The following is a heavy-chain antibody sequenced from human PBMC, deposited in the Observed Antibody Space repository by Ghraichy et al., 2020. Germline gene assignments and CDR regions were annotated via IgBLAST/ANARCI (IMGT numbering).Heavy chain of an antibody. V-gene: IGHV4-34*01. Sequence: SETLSLTCAVYGGSFSGYYWSWIRQPPGKGLEWIGEINHSGSTNYNPSLKSRVTISVDTSKNQFSLKLSSVTAADTAVYYCARGPYDFWSGYRSYFDYWGQGTLVTVSS. J-gene: IGHJ4*02. CDR2: INHSGST. CDR3: ARGPYDFWSGYRSYFDY. D-gene: IGHD3-3*01. CDR1: GGSFSGYY.